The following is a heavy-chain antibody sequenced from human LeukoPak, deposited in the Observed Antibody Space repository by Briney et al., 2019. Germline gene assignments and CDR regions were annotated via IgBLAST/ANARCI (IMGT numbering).Heavy chain of an antibody. CDR2: ISYDGSDK. V-gene: IGHV3-30*18. J-gene: IGHJ4*02. D-gene: IGHD6-19*01. Sequence: GGSLRLSCAASGFTFSSYGKHWVRQAPGKGPEWVAVISYDGSDKYYADSVKGRFTISRDNSKNTLYLQMNSLRAEDTAVYSCAKDAFSSGWELFDYWGQGTLVTVSS. CDR3: AKDAFSSGWELFDY. CDR1: GFTFSSYG.